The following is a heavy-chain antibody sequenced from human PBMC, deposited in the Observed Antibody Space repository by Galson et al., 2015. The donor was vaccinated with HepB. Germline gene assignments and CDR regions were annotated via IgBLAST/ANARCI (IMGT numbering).Heavy chain of an antibody. D-gene: IGHD5-12*01. CDR3: ARHVRRVAAIQYYYYGVDV. CDR2: IYPGDSDT. CDR1: GYTFTTYW. J-gene: IGHJ6*02. Sequence: QSGAEVKKPGESLKISCKGSGYTFTTYWPAWVRQMPGKGLEWMGVIYPGDSDTRYSPSFQGQVTMSIDKSTNSAHLQWRSLKASDTATYYCARHVRRVAAIQYYYYGVDVWGQGTSVTVSS. V-gene: IGHV5-51*01.